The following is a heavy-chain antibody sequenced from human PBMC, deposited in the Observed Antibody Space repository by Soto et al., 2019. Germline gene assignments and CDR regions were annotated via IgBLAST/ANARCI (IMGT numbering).Heavy chain of an antibody. J-gene: IGHJ4*02. D-gene: IGHD6-13*01. CDR2: ISSSSSYI. CDR3: ARDPEVIAADANENGVPEVY. CDR1: GFTFSSYS. V-gene: IGHV3-21*01. Sequence: PGGSLILSCAASGFTFSSYSMNWVRQAPGKGLEWVSSISSSSSYIYYADSVKGRFTISRDNAKNSLYLQMNSLRAEDTAVYYCARDPEVIAADANENGVPEVYWGQGTLVTVSS.